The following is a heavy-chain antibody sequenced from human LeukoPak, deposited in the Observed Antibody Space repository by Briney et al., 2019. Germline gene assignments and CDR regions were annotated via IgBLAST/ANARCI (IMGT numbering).Heavy chain of an antibody. CDR1: GFTFSSYS. CDR2: GSSSGSTI. Sequence: GRSLRLSCAASGFTFSSYSMNWVRQAPGKGLGRVSYGSSSGSTITYSNPLKGRFAISRVDATNKLFPLMLSLRAADTAVYYCSELGITIIGGVWGKGTTHSISS. CDR3: SELGITIIGGV. V-gene: IGHV3-48*04. D-gene: IGHD3-10*02. J-gene: IGHJ6*04.